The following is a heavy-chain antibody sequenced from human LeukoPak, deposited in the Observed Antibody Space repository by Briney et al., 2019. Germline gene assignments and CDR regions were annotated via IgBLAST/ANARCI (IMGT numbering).Heavy chain of an antibody. Sequence: SETLSLTCTVSGYSISSGYYWGWIRQPPGKGLEWIGSIYHSGSTYYNPSLKSRVTISVDTSKNQFSLKLSSVTAADTAVYYCARHTPNFDYWGQGTLVTVSS. CDR1: GYSISSGYY. CDR3: ARHTPNFDY. CDR2: IYHSGST. D-gene: IGHD2-2*02. V-gene: IGHV4-38-2*02. J-gene: IGHJ4*02.